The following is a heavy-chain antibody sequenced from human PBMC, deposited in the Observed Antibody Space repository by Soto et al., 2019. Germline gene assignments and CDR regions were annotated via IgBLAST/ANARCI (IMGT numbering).Heavy chain of an antibody. V-gene: IGHV1-3*05. Sequence: QVQLVQSGAEEKKPGASVKVSCKASGYTFTGYAMHWVRQAPGQGLEWMGWINAGNGNTKYSQKFQGRVTITRDTSASTAYMELSSLRSEDTAVYYCARAVAVPADFDYWGPGTLVTVSS. CDR1: GYTFTGYA. CDR3: ARAVAVPADFDY. J-gene: IGHJ4*02. D-gene: IGHD6-19*01. CDR2: INAGNGNT.